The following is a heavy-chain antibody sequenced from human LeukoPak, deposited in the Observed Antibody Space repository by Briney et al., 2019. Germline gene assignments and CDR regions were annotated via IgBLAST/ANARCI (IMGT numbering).Heavy chain of an antibody. CDR3: ARRGLDY. J-gene: IGHJ4*02. D-gene: IGHD3-16*01. CDR2: INTYNGDT. CDR1: GYSFISYG. Sequence: GESLRISCKGSGYSFISYGISWVRQAPGQGLEWMGWINTYNGDTNYIQKFQGRVTVTTDTSTTTAYMELRSLRSDDTAVYYCARRGLDYWGQGTLVTVSS. V-gene: IGHV1-18*01.